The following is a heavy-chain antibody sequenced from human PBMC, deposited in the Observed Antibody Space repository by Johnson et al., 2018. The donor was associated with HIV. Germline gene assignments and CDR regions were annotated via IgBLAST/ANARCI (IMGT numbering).Heavy chain of an antibody. CDR1: GFTFSSYA. J-gene: IGHJ3*02. Sequence: VQLVESGGGLVQPGGSLRLSCAASGFTFSSYAMHWVRQAPGKGLEWVAVISYDGSNKYYADSVKGRFTSSRDNSKNTLYLQMNSLRAEDTAVYYCAKDQERLLWFGTGGIWGQGTMVTVSS. CDR3: AKDQERLLWFGTGGI. V-gene: IGHV3-30*04. D-gene: IGHD3-10*01. CDR2: ISYDGSNK.